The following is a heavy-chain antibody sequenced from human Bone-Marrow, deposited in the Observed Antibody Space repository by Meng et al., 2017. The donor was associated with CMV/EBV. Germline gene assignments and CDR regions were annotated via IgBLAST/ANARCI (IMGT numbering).Heavy chain of an antibody. Sequence: GESLKISCAASGFTFSSFWMSWVRQAPGRGLEWVANIKQDGSAKNYVDSVKGRFTISRDNAKNSLYLQMNSLRDEDTAVYYCARVPEGSGWSYYYYGMDVWGQGTTVTVSS. J-gene: IGHJ6*02. CDR1: GFTFSSFW. D-gene: IGHD6-19*01. CDR3: ARVPEGSGWSYYYYGMDV. V-gene: IGHV3-7*01. CDR2: IKQDGSAK.